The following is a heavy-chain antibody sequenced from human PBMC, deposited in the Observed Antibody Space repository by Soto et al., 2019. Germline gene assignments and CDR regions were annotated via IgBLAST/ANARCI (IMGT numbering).Heavy chain of an antibody. D-gene: IGHD3-10*01. CDR2: ISAYNGNT. J-gene: IGHJ4*02. V-gene: IGHV1-18*01. CDR1: GDTFASFG. CDR3: ARDQESITDRILQY. Sequence: ASVKVSCKASGDTFASFGFSWVRQAPGQGLEWLGWISAYNGNTHYAQKVRDRVTLTTDTSTNTAYMELRSLTSDDAAVYYCARDQESITDRILQYWGQGTRVTVSS.